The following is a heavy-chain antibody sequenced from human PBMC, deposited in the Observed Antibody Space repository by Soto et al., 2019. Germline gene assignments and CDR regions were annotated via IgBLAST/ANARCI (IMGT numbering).Heavy chain of an antibody. D-gene: IGHD3-10*01. J-gene: IGHJ4*02. CDR3: ARASVSATGPIDF. CDR2: ISSSSDYI. V-gene: IGHV3-21*06. CDR1: GFTFTSYT. Sequence: GGSLRLSCAASGFTFTSYTMNWVRQAPGKGLEWVSSISSSSDYIYYADSMKGRVTISRDNAKNSLFLDMNSLTGEDTAVYYCARASVSATGPIDFWGQGTLVTVSS.